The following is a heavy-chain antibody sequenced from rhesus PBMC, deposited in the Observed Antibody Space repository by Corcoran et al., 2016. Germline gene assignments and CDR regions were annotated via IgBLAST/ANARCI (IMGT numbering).Heavy chain of an antibody. CDR1: GGSFRGYY. V-gene: IGHV4-165*01. CDR3: ARPLSGYFDL. D-gene: IGHD2-21*01. Sequence: QVQLQESGPGQVKPSETLSLTCPVPGGSFRGYYWGWTRQPPGKGLEWIGYISGSSGSTDYNPSLKSRVTISTDTSKNQLSLKLNSVTAADTAVYYCARPLSGYFDLWGPGTPITISS. CDR2: ISGSSGST. J-gene: IGHJ2*01.